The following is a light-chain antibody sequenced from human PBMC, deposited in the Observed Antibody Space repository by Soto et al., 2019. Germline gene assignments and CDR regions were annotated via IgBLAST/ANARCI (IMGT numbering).Light chain of an antibody. CDR3: AAWDDSLNGLV. CDR2: NNN. J-gene: IGLJ1*01. CDR1: SSNIGSNT. Sequence: QSVLTQPPSASGTPGQRVTISCSGSSSNIGSNTVNWYQQLPGRAPKLLIYNNNKRPSGVPDRFSGSKSGTSASLAISGLQSEDEADYYCAAWDDSLNGLVFGTGTKLTVL. V-gene: IGLV1-44*01.